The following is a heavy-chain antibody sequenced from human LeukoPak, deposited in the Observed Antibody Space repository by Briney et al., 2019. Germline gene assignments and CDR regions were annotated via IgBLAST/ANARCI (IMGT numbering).Heavy chain of an antibody. D-gene: IGHD3-10*01. CDR2: IYPGDSDT. Sequence: GESLKISCKGSGYSFTSYWIGWVRQMPGKGLEWMGIIYPGDSDTRYSPSFQGQVTISADKSISTAYLQWSSLKASDTAMYYCARRGVRGVDPYYYYGMDVWGQGTTVTVSS. CDR3: ARRGVRGVDPYYYYGMDV. V-gene: IGHV5-51*01. J-gene: IGHJ6*02. CDR1: GYSFTSYW.